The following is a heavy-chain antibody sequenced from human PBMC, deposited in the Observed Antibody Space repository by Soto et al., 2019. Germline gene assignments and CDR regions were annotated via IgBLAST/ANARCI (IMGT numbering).Heavy chain of an antibody. CDR3: ANDGPKYIAAAGPPS. CDR2: ISGSGGST. CDR1: GFTFSSYA. Sequence: GGSLRLSCAAFGFTFSSYAMSWVRQAPGKGLEWVSAISGSGGSTYYADSVKGRFTISRDNSKNTLYLQMNSLRAEDTAVYYCANDGPKYIAAAGPPSWGQGTLVTVSS. J-gene: IGHJ4*02. V-gene: IGHV3-23*01. D-gene: IGHD6-13*01.